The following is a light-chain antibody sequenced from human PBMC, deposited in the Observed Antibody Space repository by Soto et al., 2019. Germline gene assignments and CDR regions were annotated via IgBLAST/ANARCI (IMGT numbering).Light chain of an antibody. Sequence: QSVLTQPPSVSGAPGQRVTISCTGNSSNLGAGYDVHWYQQLPGTAPKLLIYGNRNRPSGVPDRFSGSKSGNTASLTVSGLQAEDEADYYCSSFAGSPVVFGGGTKLTVL. CDR2: GNR. CDR1: SSNLGAGYD. V-gene: IGLV1-40*01. CDR3: SSFAGSPVV. J-gene: IGLJ2*01.